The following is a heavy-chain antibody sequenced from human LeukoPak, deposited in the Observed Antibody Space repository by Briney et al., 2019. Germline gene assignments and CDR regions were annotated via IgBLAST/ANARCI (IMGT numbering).Heavy chain of an antibody. J-gene: IGHJ3*02. Sequence: SETLSLTCAVSGYSISSGYYWGWIRQPPGKGLEWIGSIYHSGSTYYNPSLKSRVTISVDTSKNQFSLKLSSVTAADTAVYYCARVLGYQLLSASPDAFDIWGQGTMVTVSS. CDR3: ARVLGYQLLSASPDAFDI. V-gene: IGHV4-38-2*01. D-gene: IGHD2-2*01. CDR1: GYSISSGYY. CDR2: IYHSGST.